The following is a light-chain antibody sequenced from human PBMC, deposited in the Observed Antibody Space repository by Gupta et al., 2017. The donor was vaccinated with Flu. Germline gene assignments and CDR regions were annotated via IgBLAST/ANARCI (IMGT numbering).Light chain of an antibody. CDR1: SSNIGTNN. V-gene: IGLV1-44*01. CDR3: AAWDDSLNGDV. CDR2: YDN. J-gene: IGLJ1*01. Sequence: QSVLTQPPSSSEPPGQRVTISCSGSSSNIGTNNVNWYLHRPGTAPKLLIYYDNQRPSGVPDRISGSKSGTSASLAISGLQSEDEADFYCAAWDDSLNGDVFGTGTKVTVL.